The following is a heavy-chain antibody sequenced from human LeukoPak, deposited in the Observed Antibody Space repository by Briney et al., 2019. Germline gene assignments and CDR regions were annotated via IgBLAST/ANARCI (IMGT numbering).Heavy chain of an antibody. V-gene: IGHV4-59*08. CDR3: ARRPLVGATSDAFDI. CDR1: GVSMNSYY. CDR2: IYYSGTT. J-gene: IGHJ3*02. D-gene: IGHD1-26*01. Sequence: SSETLSLTCTVSGVSMNSYYWSWTRQPPGKGLEWIGYIYYSGTTRYNPSLKSRVTISVDTSKNQFSLKLSSVTAADTAVYYCARRPLVGATSDAFDIWGQGTMVTVSS.